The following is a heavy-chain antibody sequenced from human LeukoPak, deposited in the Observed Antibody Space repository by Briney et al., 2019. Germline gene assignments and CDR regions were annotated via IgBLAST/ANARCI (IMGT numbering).Heavy chain of an antibody. D-gene: IGHD6-6*01. V-gene: IGHV4-59*01. CDR1: GDSITGYY. J-gene: IGHJ3*02. Sequence: SETLSLTCSVSGDSITGYYWSWIRQPPGKGLEWIGYIYYSGSTNYNPSLKSRVTISVDTSKNQFSLKLSSVTAADTAVYYCARGSEYSSSKNAFDIWGQGTMVTVSS. CDR2: IYYSGST. CDR3: ARGSEYSSSKNAFDI.